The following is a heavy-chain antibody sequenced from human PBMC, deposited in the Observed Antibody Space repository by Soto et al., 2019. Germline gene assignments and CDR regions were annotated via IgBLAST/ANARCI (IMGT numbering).Heavy chain of an antibody. CDR2: IKQDGSEK. D-gene: IGHD3-9*01. V-gene: IGHV3-7*01. Sequence: GGSLRLSCAASGFTFSSYWMSWVRQAPGKGLEWVANIKQDGSEKYYVDSVKGRFTISRDNAKNSLYLQMNSLRAEDTAVYYCARLFSYYDILTGYFNAYFDDWGQGTLVTVSS. CDR1: GFTFSSYW. CDR3: ARLFSYYDILTGYFNAYFDD. J-gene: IGHJ4*02.